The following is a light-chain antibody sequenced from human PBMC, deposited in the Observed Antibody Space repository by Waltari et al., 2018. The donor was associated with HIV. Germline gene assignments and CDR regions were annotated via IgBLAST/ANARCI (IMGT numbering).Light chain of an antibody. J-gene: IGKJ1*01. V-gene: IGKV1-5*03. Sequence: DIQITQSPSTLSASVGDTVTITCRASQSISGWLAWYQQKPGKAPKLLIYKASLLESGVPSRFSGSGSETEFTLTISSLQPDDFATYHCQQSYSAPRTFGQGTKVEIK. CDR2: KAS. CDR3: QQSYSAPRT. CDR1: QSISGW.